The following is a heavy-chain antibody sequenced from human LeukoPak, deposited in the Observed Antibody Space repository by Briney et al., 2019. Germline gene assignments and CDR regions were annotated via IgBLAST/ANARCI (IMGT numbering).Heavy chain of an antibody. CDR1: GFTFSDYD. Sequence: PGWSLRLSCAASGFTFSDYDMHWVRQATGKGLELVSAIGTAGDTYYTGSVKGRFTISRENAKNSLYLQMNSLRAGDTAVYYCARVAKERVGGVYYFDYWGQGTLVTVSS. D-gene: IGHD1-1*01. V-gene: IGHV3-13*01. CDR3: ARVAKERVGGVYYFDY. CDR2: IGTAGDT. J-gene: IGHJ4*02.